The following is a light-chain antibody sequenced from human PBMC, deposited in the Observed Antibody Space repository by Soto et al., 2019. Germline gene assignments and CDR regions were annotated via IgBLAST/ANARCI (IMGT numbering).Light chain of an antibody. J-gene: IGKJ4*01. CDR3: QKYDNRPLT. Sequence: DIQMTQSPSSLSASVADRVTITCQESQDISNSLNWYQHKPGKAPKLLIYDASNLETGVPSRFSGGESVTDFTFTITSLHPEDIATYYCQKYDNRPLTFGGGTKVEI. CDR1: QDISNS. CDR2: DAS. V-gene: IGKV1-33*01.